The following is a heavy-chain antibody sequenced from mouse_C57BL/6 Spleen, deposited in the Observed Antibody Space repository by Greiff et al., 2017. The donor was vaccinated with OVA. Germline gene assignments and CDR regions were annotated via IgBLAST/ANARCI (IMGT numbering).Heavy chain of an antibody. CDR3: TWWVVADYYAMDY. D-gene: IGHD1-1*01. Sequence: VQLQESGAELVRPGASVTLSCKASGYTFTDYEMHWVKQTPVHGLEWIGAIDPETGGTAYSQKFKGKAILTADKSSSTAYMELRSLTSEDSAVYYCTWWVVADYYAMDYWGQGTSVTVSS. J-gene: IGHJ4*01. CDR2: IDPETGGT. V-gene: IGHV1-15*01. CDR1: GYTFTDYE.